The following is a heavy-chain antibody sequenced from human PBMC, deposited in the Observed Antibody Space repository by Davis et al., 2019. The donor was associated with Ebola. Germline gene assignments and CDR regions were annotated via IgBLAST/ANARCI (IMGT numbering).Heavy chain of an antibody. Sequence: GSLRLSCAASGFTFSDYYMSWIRQPPGKGLEWIGEINHSGSTNYNPSLKSRVTISVDTSKNQFSLKLSSVTAADTAVYYCARLNGAVAIYWGQGTLVTVSS. J-gene: IGHJ4*02. V-gene: IGHV4-34*01. D-gene: IGHD6-19*01. CDR1: GFTFSDYY. CDR3: ARLNGAVAIY. CDR2: INHSGST.